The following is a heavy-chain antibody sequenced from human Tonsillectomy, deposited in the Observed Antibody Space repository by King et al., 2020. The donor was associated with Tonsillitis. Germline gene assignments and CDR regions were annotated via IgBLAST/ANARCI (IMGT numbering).Heavy chain of an antibody. CDR1: GDSVSSNSAA. CDR2: TYYRSKWYN. Sequence: VQLQQSGPGLVKPSQTLSLTCAISGDSVSSNSAALNWIRQSPSRGLEWLGRTYYRSKWYNDYAVSVKSRITINPDTSKNQCSLQLNSVPPEDTAVYYCARESKNWGRNYFDYWGQGTLVTVSS. CDR3: ARESKNWGRNYFDY. J-gene: IGHJ4*02. D-gene: IGHD7-27*01. V-gene: IGHV6-1*01.